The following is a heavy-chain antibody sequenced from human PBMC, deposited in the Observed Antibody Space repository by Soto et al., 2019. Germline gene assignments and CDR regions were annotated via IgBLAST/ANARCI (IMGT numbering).Heavy chain of an antibody. D-gene: IGHD3-10*01. CDR1: GGTFSSYT. CDR2: IIPILGIA. CDR3: ARVALPANPRPRGWYYYYMDV. V-gene: IGHV1-69*02. Sequence: QVQLVQSGAEVKKPGSSVKVSCKASGGTFSSYTISWVRQAPGQGLEWMGRIIPILGIANYAQKLQGRVTITADKSTSTAHKELSSLRSEDTALYYCARVALPANPRPRGWYYYYMDVWGKGTTVTVSS. J-gene: IGHJ6*03.